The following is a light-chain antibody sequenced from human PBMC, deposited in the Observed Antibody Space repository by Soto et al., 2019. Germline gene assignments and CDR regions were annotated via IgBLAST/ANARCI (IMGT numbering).Light chain of an antibody. Sequence: QYALTQPASVSGSPGQSITISCTGTYTDVGGYNRVSWYQHHAGKGPKMLIFEVDNRPSGISDRFSGSKSGDTASLTISDLQAEDEADYYCVSYIESSLTHWVFGGGTKLTVL. CDR1: YTDVGGYNR. J-gene: IGLJ3*02. V-gene: IGLV2-14*01. CDR3: VSYIESSLTHWV. CDR2: EVD.